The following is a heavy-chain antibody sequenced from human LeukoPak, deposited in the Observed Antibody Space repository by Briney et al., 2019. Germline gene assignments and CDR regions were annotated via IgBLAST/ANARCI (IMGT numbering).Heavy chain of an antibody. CDR1: GFTFSSYE. Sequence: GGSLRLSCAASGFTFSSYEMHWVRQAPGMGLEWVSYISSSGSTIYYADSVKGRFTISRDNAKNSLFLQMNSLRAEDTAVYYCAGTYSGSIPRSAHYYYYYMDVWGKGTTVTVSS. V-gene: IGHV3-48*03. CDR2: ISSSGSTI. D-gene: IGHD1-26*01. J-gene: IGHJ6*03. CDR3: AGTYSGSIPRSAHYYYYYMDV.